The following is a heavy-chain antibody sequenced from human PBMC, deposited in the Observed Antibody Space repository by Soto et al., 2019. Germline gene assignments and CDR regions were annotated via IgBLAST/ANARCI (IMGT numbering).Heavy chain of an antibody. J-gene: IGHJ6*02. CDR1: GFTFSSYS. V-gene: IGHV3-21*01. Sequence: EVQLVESGGGLVKPGGSLRLSCAASGFTFSSYSMNWVRQAPGKGLEWVSSISSSSSYIYYADSVKGRFTISRDNAKHSMHLQKNSLRAEDTAVYYCASEESQIYYYGMDVRGQGTTVTVSS. CDR3: ASEESQIYYYGMDV. CDR2: ISSSSSYI.